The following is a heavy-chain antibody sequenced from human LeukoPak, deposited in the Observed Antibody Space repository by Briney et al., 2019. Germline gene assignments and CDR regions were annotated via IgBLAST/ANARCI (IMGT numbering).Heavy chain of an antibody. CDR2: INAGNGNT. Sequence: ASVKVSCKASGYTFTSYAMHWVRQAPGQRLEWVGWINAGNGNTKYSQKFQGRVTITRDTSASTAYMELSSLRSEDTAVYYCATASRYCSSTSCYAVWGQGTMVTVSS. CDR3: ATASRYCSSTSCYAV. CDR1: GYTFTSYA. J-gene: IGHJ3*01. D-gene: IGHD2-2*01. V-gene: IGHV1-3*01.